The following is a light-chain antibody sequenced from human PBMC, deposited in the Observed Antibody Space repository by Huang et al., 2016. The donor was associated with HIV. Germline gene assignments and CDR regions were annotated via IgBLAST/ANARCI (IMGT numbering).Light chain of an antibody. V-gene: IGKV3-15*01. CDR3: QQCNSWPWT. Sequence: EIVMTQSPATLSAFPGARVILSCRASQSVGGNLAWYQQRPGQSPKLLIDDNTLRQTCVPAMFRGRGFGTEFTLTISSLQSEDFALYFCQQCNSWPWTFGQGTKVDI. CDR1: QSVGGN. J-gene: IGKJ1*01. CDR2: DNT.